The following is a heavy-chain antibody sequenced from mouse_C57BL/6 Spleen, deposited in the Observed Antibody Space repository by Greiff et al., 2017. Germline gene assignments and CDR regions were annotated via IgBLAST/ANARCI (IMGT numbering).Heavy chain of an antibody. CDR3: ARHYGSSWFAY. J-gene: IGHJ3*01. CDR2: IHPNSGST. Sequence: VQLQQPGAELVKPGASVKLSCKASGYTFTSYWMHWVKQRPGQGLEWIGMIHPNSGSTNYNEKFKSKATLTVDKSSSTAYMQLSSLTSEDSAVDYCARHYGSSWFAYWGQGTLVTVSA. V-gene: IGHV1-64*01. D-gene: IGHD1-1*01. CDR1: GYTFTSYW.